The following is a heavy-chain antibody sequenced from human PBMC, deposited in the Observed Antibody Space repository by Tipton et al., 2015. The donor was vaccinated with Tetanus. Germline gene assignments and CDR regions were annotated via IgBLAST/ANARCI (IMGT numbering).Heavy chain of an antibody. CDR1: GFTFNTYW. V-gene: IGHV3-7*01. CDR3: AKTTVSANYFDS. Sequence: SLRLSCAASGFTFNTYWMNWARQAPGKGLEWVANIKYDESEKYYVDSVKGRFTISRDNAKNSLYLQMNSLRVDDTAVYYCAKTTVSANYFDSWGQGTLVTVSS. J-gene: IGHJ4*02. CDR2: IKYDESEK. D-gene: IGHD4-11*01.